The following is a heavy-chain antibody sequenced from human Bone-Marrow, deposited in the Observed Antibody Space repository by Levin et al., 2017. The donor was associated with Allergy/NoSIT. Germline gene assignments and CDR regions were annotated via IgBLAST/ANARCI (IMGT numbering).Heavy chain of an antibody. D-gene: IGHD2-15*01. Sequence: GGSLRLSCAASGFTFSTYAMNWVRQAPGKGLEWVSSINTRSNYIYYADSVKGRFTISRDNAKNSLYLQMNSLRAEDTAVYYCAREDGVVDAASLVDYWGQGTLVTVSS. CDR1: GFTFSTYA. CDR3: AREDGVVDAASLVDY. J-gene: IGHJ4*02. CDR2: INTRSNYI. V-gene: IGHV3-21*01.